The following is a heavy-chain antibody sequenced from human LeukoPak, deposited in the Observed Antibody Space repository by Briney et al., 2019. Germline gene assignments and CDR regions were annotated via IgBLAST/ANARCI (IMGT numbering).Heavy chain of an antibody. Sequence: GGSLRLSCAASGFTFSSYWMSWVRQAPGKGLEWVANIKQDGSEKYYVDSVKGRFTISRDNAKNSLYLQMNSLRAEDTAVYYCARVRDAPWQWHGLLGFYAFDIWGQGTMVTVSS. CDR1: GFTFSSYW. V-gene: IGHV3-7*01. D-gene: IGHD6-19*01. CDR3: ARVRDAPWQWHGLLGFYAFDI. CDR2: IKQDGSEK. J-gene: IGHJ3*02.